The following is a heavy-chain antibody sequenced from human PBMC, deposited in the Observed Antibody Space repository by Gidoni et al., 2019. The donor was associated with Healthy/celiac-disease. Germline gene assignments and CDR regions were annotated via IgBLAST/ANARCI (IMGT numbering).Heavy chain of an antibody. J-gene: IGHJ4*02. D-gene: IGHD3-3*01. CDR2: INAGNGNT. CDR3: ARGGEDWSGYTFDY. Sequence: QVQLVQSGAEVKKPGDSVKVSCKASGYTFTSYAMHWVRQAPGQRLEWLGWINAGNGNTKYSQKFQGRVTITSDTSASTAYMELSSLRSEDTAVYYCARGGEDWSGYTFDYWGQGTLVTVSS. CDR1: GYTFTSYA. V-gene: IGHV1-3*01.